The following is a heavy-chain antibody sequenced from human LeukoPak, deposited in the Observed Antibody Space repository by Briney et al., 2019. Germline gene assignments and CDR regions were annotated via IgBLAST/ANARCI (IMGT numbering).Heavy chain of an antibody. CDR3: ARDPPYDSSGYFNWFDP. CDR1: GGTFTSFA. J-gene: IGHJ5*02. V-gene: IGHV1-69*13. D-gene: IGHD3-22*01. CDR2: IIPIFGTP. Sequence: ASVKVSCKASGGTFTSFALNWVRQAPGQGLEWMGGIIPIFGTPNYAQKFQGRVTITADGSTSTAYMDLSSLRSEDTAVYYCARDPPYDSSGYFNWFDPWGQGTLVTVSS.